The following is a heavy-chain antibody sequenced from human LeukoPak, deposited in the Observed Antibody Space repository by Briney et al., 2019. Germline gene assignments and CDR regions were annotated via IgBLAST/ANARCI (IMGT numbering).Heavy chain of an antibody. CDR3: ARGTLYSGWSYYFDS. D-gene: IGHD6-19*01. J-gene: IGHJ4*02. Sequence: SETLSLTCTVSGGSIPISTYYWGWVRQPPGKGLEWIGSIYYSGTTKYNPSLKSRVTISVDNSNNKFSLRLSSVTAADTALYYCARGTLYSGWSYYFDSWGQGTLVTVSS. V-gene: IGHV4-39*07. CDR1: GGSIPISTYY. CDR2: IYYSGTT.